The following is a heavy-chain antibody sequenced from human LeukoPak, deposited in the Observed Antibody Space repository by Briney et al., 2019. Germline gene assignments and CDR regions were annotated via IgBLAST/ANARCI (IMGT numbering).Heavy chain of an antibody. CDR1: GFTFDDYA. J-gene: IGHJ5*02. CDR3: AKDYGSGSYNYDWFDP. CDR2: ISWNSGSI. V-gene: IGHV3-9*01. D-gene: IGHD3-10*01. Sequence: GRSLRLSCAASGFTFDDYAMHLLRQAPGKGREWGSGISWNSGSIGYADSVKVLFTISSDNAKTSLYLQMNSLRAEDTALSYCAKDYGSGSYNYDWFDPWGQGTLVTVSS.